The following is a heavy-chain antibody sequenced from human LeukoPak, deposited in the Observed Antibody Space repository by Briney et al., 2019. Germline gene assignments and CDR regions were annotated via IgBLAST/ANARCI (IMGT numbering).Heavy chain of an antibody. Sequence: GGSLRLSCAASGFTFSSYAMSWVRQAPGKGLEWVSALSGSGDSTYYADSVKGRFTISRDNSKNTLYLQMNSLRAEDTAVYHCAKSRSGWYLFDYWGQGTLVTVSS. CDR1: GFTFSSYA. V-gene: IGHV3-23*01. CDR2: LSGSGDST. J-gene: IGHJ4*02. CDR3: AKSRSGWYLFDY. D-gene: IGHD6-19*01.